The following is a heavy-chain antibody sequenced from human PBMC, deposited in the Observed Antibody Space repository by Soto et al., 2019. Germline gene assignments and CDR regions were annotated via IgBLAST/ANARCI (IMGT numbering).Heavy chain of an antibody. V-gene: IGHV3-23*01. CDR3: AKGGNLRYFDWLFLFDY. D-gene: IGHD3-9*01. CDR1: GFTFSSYA. Sequence: GGSLRLSCAASGFTFSSYAMSWVRQAPGKGLEWVSAISGSGGSTYYADSVKDRFTISRDNSKNTLYLQMNSLRAEDTAVYYCAKGGNLRYFDWLFLFDYWGQGTLVTVSS. J-gene: IGHJ4*02. CDR2: ISGSGGST.